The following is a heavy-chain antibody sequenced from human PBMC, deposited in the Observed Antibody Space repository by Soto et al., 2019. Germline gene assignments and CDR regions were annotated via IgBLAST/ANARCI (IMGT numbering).Heavy chain of an antibody. CDR2: IKEDGSEK. D-gene: IGHD6-19*01. V-gene: IGHV3-7*01. Sequence: EVQLVESGGDLVKPGGALRLSCAASGFTFSTYWMSWVSQAPGKGLEWVANIKEDGSEKYYVDSVKGRFTISRDNAKNSLYLQMNSLRADDTAVYYCARHKIKDSGWYWFDPWGQGTLVTVSS. J-gene: IGHJ5*02. CDR3: ARHKIKDSGWYWFDP. CDR1: GFTFSTYW.